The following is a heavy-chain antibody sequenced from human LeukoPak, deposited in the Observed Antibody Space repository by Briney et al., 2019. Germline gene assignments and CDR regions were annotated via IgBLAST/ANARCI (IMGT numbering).Heavy chain of an antibody. J-gene: IGHJ4*02. CDR1: GFTFSSYA. CDR3: ARRMVRGTIDY. D-gene: IGHD3-10*01. Sequence: GSLRLSCAASGFTFSSYAMSWVRQPPGKGLGWIGSIYYSGSTYSNPSLKRRVTISVDTSKNQFSLKLSSVTAADTAVYYCARRMVRGTIDYWGQGTLVTVSS. V-gene: IGHV4-39*01. CDR2: IYYSGST.